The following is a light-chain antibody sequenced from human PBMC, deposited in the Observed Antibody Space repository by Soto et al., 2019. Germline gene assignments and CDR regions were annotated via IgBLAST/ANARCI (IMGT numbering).Light chain of an antibody. CDR3: LQYNSYPWT. V-gene: IGKV1-5*03. J-gene: IGKJ1*01. CDR2: KAS. CDR1: QTISIW. Sequence: DIQMTQSPSTLSASVGDSVTITCRASQTISIWLAWYQQKPGKAPKLLIYKASDLGSGVPSTFSGSASGTEFTLTISSLQPDDFATYYCLQYNSYPWTFGQGTKVDIK.